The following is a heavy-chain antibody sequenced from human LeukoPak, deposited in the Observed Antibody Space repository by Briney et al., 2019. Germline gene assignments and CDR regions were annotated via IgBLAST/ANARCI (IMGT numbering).Heavy chain of an antibody. CDR3: VRDQSLWALDI. D-gene: IGHD1-26*01. CDR2: IKGDGIDT. J-gene: IGHJ3*02. Sequence: PGGSLRLSCAASGFTFSNYWMHWVRQAPGKGLMWVSRIKGDGIDTIGADFVKGRFTTSRDNAKNTLYLQMNNLRAEDTATYYCVRDQSLWALDIWGQGTTVTVSS. V-gene: IGHV3-74*01. CDR1: GFTFSNYW.